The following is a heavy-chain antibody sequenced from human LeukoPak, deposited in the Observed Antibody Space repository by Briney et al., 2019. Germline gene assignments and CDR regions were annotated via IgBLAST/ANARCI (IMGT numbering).Heavy chain of an antibody. D-gene: IGHD3-9*01. CDR3: ARVRDDILTGYPPPDFDY. Sequence: GGSQRLSCAASGFTVSSNHMRWVRQTPGKGLEWVSVIYSGGSTYYADSVKGRFTISRDNSKNTLYLQMNSLRAEDTAVYYCARVRDDILTGYPPPDFDYWGQGTLVTVSS. J-gene: IGHJ4*02. V-gene: IGHV3-53*01. CDR1: GFTVSSNH. CDR2: IYSGGST.